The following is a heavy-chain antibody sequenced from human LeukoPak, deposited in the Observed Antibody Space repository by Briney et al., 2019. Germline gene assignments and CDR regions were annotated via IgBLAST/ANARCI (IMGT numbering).Heavy chain of an antibody. CDR2: INPSGGST. D-gene: IGHD6-19*01. J-gene: IGHJ1*01. CDR3: ARVSPWSSGWQWGFQH. Sequence: ASVKVSCKASGYTFTSYYMHWVRQAPGQGLEWMGIINPSGGSTSYAQKFQGRVTMTRDTSTSTVYMELSSLRSEDTAVYYCARVSPWSSGWQWGFQHWAQGTLVTVSS. V-gene: IGHV1-46*01. CDR1: GYTFTSYY.